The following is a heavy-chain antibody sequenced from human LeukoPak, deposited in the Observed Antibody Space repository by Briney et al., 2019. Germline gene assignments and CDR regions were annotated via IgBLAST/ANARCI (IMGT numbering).Heavy chain of an antibody. Sequence: SGGSLRLSCAASGFTFSSYEMNWVRQAPGKGLEWVPYISSSGSTIYYADSVKGRFTISRDNAKNSLYLQMNSLRAEDTAVYYCARSPYSSGWNRLDYWGQGTLVTVSS. CDR1: GFTFSSYE. J-gene: IGHJ4*02. V-gene: IGHV3-48*03. CDR2: ISSSGSTI. D-gene: IGHD6-19*01. CDR3: ARSPYSSGWNRLDY.